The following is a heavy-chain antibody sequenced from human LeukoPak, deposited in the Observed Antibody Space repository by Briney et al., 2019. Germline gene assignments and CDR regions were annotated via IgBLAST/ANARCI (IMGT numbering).Heavy chain of an antibody. Sequence: ASVKVSCKASGYTFTIYYMHWVRQAPGQGLEWMGIIDPSGYSTSYAQKFQGRVTMTWDTSTNTVYMELSSLRSEDTGVYYCAREAIVVIPAATLDYWGQGTLVTVSS. CDR2: IDPSGYST. D-gene: IGHD2-2*01. V-gene: IGHV1-46*01. J-gene: IGHJ4*02. CDR3: AREAIVVIPAATLDY. CDR1: GYTFTIYY.